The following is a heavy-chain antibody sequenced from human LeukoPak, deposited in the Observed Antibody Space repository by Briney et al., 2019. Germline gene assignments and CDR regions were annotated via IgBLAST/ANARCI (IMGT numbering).Heavy chain of an antibody. CDR1: GFTFSSYA. D-gene: IGHD4-17*01. CDR3: AKDYGDYEDYFDY. CDR2: ISGSGGSP. Sequence: GGSLRLSCAASGFTFSSYAMSWVRQAPGKGLEWVSAISGSGGSPYYADSVKGRFTISRDNSKNTLYLQMNSLRAEDTAVYYCAKDYGDYEDYFDYWGQGTLVTVSS. V-gene: IGHV3-23*01. J-gene: IGHJ4*02.